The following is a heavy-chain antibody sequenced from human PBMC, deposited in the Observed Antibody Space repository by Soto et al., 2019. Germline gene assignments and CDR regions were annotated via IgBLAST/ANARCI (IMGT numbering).Heavy chain of an antibody. CDR1: GYTLTELS. V-gene: IGHV1-24*01. Sequence: QVQLVQSGAEVKKPGASVKVSCKVSGYTLTELSMHWVRQAPGKGLEWMGGFDPEDGETIYAQKFQGRVTMTEDTSTDTAYMELSSLRSEVTAMYYCTTGQRPLRFLEWLSRYYFDFWGQGTLVTVSS. D-gene: IGHD3-3*01. J-gene: IGHJ4*02. CDR2: FDPEDGET. CDR3: TTGQRPLRFLEWLSRYYFDF.